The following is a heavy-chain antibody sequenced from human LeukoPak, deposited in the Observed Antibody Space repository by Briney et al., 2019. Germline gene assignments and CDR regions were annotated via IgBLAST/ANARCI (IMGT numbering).Heavy chain of an antibody. CDR1: GFTFSSYW. V-gene: IGHV3-7*01. D-gene: IGHD6-19*01. CDR3: AREDYSSGWSGKNDY. Sequence: GGSLRLSCAASGFTFSSYWTSWVRQAPGKGLEWVANIKQDGSEKYYVDSVKGRFTISRDNAKNSLYLQMNSLRAEDTAVYYCAREDYSSGWSGKNDYWGQGTLVTVSS. CDR2: IKQDGSEK. J-gene: IGHJ4*02.